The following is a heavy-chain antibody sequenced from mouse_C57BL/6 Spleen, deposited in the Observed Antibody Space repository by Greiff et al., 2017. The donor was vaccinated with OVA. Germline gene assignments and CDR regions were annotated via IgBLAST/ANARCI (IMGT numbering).Heavy chain of an antibody. J-gene: IGHJ4*01. D-gene: IGHD1-1*01. CDR3: ARDLYYYGSTEAMDY. CDR2: INYDGSST. Sequence: EVMLVESEGGLVQPGSSMKLSCTASGFTFSDYYMAWVRQVPEKGLEWVANINYDGSSTYYLDSLKSRFIISRDNAKNILYLQMSSLKSEDTATYYCARDLYYYGSTEAMDYWGQGTSVTVSS. CDR1: GFTFSDYY. V-gene: IGHV5-16*01.